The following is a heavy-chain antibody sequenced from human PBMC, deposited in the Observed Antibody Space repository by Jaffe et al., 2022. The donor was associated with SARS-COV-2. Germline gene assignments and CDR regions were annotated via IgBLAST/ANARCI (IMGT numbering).Heavy chain of an antibody. V-gene: IGHV3-7*03. Sequence: EVQLVESGGDLVQPGGSLRLSCAGSGVTISSYWMGWARQAPGKGLEWVANTNPGETDKNYADSVKGRFTISRDNAKNSLYLQMNSLRAEDTAMYYCARQTVVPQDAFDIWGQGTKVTVAS. CDR3: ARQTVVPQDAFDI. J-gene: IGHJ3*02. CDR2: TNPGETDK. D-gene: IGHD2-15*01. CDR1: GVTISSYW.